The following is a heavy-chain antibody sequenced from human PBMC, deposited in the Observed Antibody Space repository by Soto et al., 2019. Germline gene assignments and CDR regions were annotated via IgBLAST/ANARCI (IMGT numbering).Heavy chain of an antibody. V-gene: IGHV4-30-2*01. Sequence: QLQLQESGSGLVKPSQTLSLTCAVSGGSISSGGYSWSWIRQPPGKGLEWIGYIYHSGSTYYNPSLKSRVTISVDRAKNQFSLTLSSVTAADTAVYYCARVEVVVNPPTFAYWGQGTLVTVSS. J-gene: IGHJ4*02. CDR1: GGSISSGGYS. CDR2: IYHSGST. CDR3: ARVEVVVNPPTFAY. D-gene: IGHD3-22*01.